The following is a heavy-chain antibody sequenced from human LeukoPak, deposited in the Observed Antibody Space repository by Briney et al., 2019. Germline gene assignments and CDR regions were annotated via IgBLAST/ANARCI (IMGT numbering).Heavy chain of an antibody. D-gene: IGHD4-17*01. J-gene: IGHJ4*02. CDR2: INPSGGST. Sequence: ASVKVSCKVSGYTLTELSMHWVRQAPGQGLEWMGIINPSGGSTSYAQKFQGRVTMTRDTSTSTVYMELSSLRSEDTAVYYCARGMTGDYSDYWGQGTLVTVSS. CDR3: ARGMTGDYSDY. CDR1: GYTLTELS. V-gene: IGHV1-46*01.